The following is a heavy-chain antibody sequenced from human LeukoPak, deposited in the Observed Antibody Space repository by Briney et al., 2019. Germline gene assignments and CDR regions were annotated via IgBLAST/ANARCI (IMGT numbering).Heavy chain of an antibody. CDR1: GGSFSGYY. V-gene: IGHV4-34*01. CDR3: ARHVHDYVWGSYRYEYYYYMDV. D-gene: IGHD3-16*02. CDR2: INHSGST. Sequence: SETLSLTCAVYGGSFSGYYWSWIRQPPGKGLEWIGEINHSGSTNYNPSLKSRVTISVDTSKNQFSLKLSSVTAADTAVYYCARHVHDYVWGSYRYEYYYYMDVWGKGTTVTISS. J-gene: IGHJ6*03.